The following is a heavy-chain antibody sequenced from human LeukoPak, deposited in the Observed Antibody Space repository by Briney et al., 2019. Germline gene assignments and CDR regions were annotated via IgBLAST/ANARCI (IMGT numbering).Heavy chain of an antibody. Sequence: GSLRLSCAASGFTFSSHAMSWVRQAPGKGLEWVSSISISGGSTYYADSVKGRFTISRDNSRSTLYLQMNSLRPEDTAIYYCAREGYYGSGSPPSLYFDYWGQGTLVTVSS. V-gene: IGHV3-23*01. CDR2: ISISGGST. CDR3: AREGYYGSGSPPSLYFDY. D-gene: IGHD3-10*01. CDR1: GFTFSSHA. J-gene: IGHJ4*02.